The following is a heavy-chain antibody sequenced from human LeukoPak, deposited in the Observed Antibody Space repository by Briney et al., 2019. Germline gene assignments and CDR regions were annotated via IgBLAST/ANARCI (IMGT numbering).Heavy chain of an antibody. D-gene: IGHD2-2*01. J-gene: IGHJ3*02. CDR1: GFTFSSYS. V-gene: IGHV3-21*01. CDR2: ISSSSSYI. Sequence: GGSLRLSCAASGFTFSSYSMNWVRQAPGKGLEWVSSISSSSSYIYYADSVKGRFTISRDNAKNSLYLQMNSLRAEDTAVYYCARPHCSSTSCYAPAAFDIWGQGTMVTVSS. CDR3: ARPHCSSTSCYAPAAFDI.